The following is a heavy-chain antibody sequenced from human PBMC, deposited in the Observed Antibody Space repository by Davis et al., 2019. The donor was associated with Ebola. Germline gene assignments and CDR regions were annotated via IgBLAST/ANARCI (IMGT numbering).Heavy chain of an antibody. CDR1: GGSISSYY. CDR2: IYYSGST. CDR3: ARGITGTTPGDY. V-gene: IGHV4-59*01. J-gene: IGHJ4*02. Sequence: SETLSLTCTVSGGSISSYYWSWIRQPPGKGLEWIGYIYYSGSTNYNPSLKSRVTISVDTSKNQFSLKLSSVTAADTAVYYCARGITGTTPGDYWGQGTLVTVSS. D-gene: IGHD1-7*01.